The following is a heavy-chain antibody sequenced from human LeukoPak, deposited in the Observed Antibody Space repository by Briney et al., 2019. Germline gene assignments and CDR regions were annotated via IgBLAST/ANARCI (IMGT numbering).Heavy chain of an antibody. V-gene: IGHV4-59*08. J-gene: IGHJ3*01. CDR3: ARPSLQYRHDAFDV. CDR1: GGSISSYY. Sequence: SETLSLTCTVSGGSISSYYWSWIRQPPGKGLEWIGYIYYNGITNYNPSLKSRVTISVDTSKNRFSLKLSSVTAADTAVYYCARPSLQYRHDAFDVWGQGTMVTVSS. D-gene: IGHD5-24*01. CDR2: IYYNGIT.